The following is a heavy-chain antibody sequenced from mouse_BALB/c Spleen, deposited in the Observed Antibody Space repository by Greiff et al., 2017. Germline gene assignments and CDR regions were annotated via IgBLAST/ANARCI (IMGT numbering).Heavy chain of an antibody. D-gene: IGHD2-2*01. CDR2: ISNGGGST. J-gene: IGHJ4*01. CDR1: GFTFSSYT. Sequence: EVQVVESGGGLVQPGGSLKLSCAASGFTFSSYTMSWVRQTPEKRLEWVAYISNGGGSTYYPDTVKGRFTISRDNAKNTLYLQMSSLKSEDTAMYYCARHRVYGYDEVYAMDYWGQGTSVSVSS. V-gene: IGHV5-12-2*01. CDR3: ARHRVYGYDEVYAMDY.